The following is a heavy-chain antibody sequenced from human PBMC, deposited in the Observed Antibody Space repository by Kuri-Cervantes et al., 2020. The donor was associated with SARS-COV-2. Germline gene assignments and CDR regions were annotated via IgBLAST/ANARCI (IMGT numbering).Heavy chain of an antibody. CDR3: ARDKSRTNGVCPYYYGMDV. D-gene: IGHD2-8*01. V-gene: IGHV1-18*04. Sequence: ASVKVSCKASGYTFTGYYMHWVRQAPGQGLEWMGWISAYNGNTNYAQKLQGRVTMTTDTSTSTAYMELRSLRSDHTAVYYCARDKSRTNGVCPYYYGMDVWGQGTTVTSP. J-gene: IGHJ6*02. CDR2: ISAYNGNT. CDR1: GYTFTGYY.